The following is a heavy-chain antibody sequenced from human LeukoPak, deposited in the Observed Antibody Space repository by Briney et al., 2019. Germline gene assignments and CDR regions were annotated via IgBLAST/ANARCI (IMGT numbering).Heavy chain of an antibody. CDR3: ARDIYGSGSYLRY. Sequence: GGSLRLSCAASGSTFSSYGMHWVRQAPGKGLEWVAVIWYDGSNKYYADSVKGRFTISRDNSKNTLYLQMNSLRAEDTAVYYCARDIYGSGSYLRYWGQGTLVTVSS. D-gene: IGHD3-10*01. V-gene: IGHV3-33*01. J-gene: IGHJ4*02. CDR1: GSTFSSYG. CDR2: IWYDGSNK.